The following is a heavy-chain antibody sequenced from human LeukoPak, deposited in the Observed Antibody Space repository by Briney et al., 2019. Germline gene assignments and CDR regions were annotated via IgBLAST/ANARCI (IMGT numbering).Heavy chain of an antibody. CDR3: ARDRPGDSSGYYYEGPNDY. Sequence: PSETLSLTCTVSGGSINSSNYYWGWIRQPPGKGLEWIGGIYYSGSTYYNPSLKSRVTISVDTSKNQFSLKLSSVTAADTAVYYCARDRPGDSSGYYYEGPNDYWGQGTLVTVSS. D-gene: IGHD3-22*01. CDR2: IYYSGST. J-gene: IGHJ4*02. CDR1: GGSINSSNYY. V-gene: IGHV4-39*07.